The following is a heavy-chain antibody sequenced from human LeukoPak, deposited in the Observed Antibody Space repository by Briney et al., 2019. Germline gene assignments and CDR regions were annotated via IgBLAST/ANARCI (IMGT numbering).Heavy chain of an antibody. D-gene: IGHD2-2*01. Sequence: SETLSRTCTVSGDSITNYYWSWIRQSDGKGLEWIGRIYGSGSTNYNPSLKSRVTMSVDTSKNQFSLQLTSVTAADTAIYYCARYRVVPAAMDVWGHGTTVTVSS. CDR1: GDSITNYY. J-gene: IGHJ6*02. V-gene: IGHV4-4*07. CDR3: ARYRVVPAAMDV. CDR2: IYGSGST.